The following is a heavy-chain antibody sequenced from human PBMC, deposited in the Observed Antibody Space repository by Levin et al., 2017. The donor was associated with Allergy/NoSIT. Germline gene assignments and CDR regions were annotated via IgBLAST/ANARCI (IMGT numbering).Heavy chain of an antibody. CDR2: ISHRGST. Sequence: SETLSLTCAVSGGSFGGYYWSWLRQPPGKGPEWIGEISHRGSTTYNPSLKSRVSISVDTCRNQFSVNLNSVTAADTAVYYCAVFSLRYGTFEIWGRGTMVTVSS. CDR1: GGSFGGYY. V-gene: IGHV4-34*01. J-gene: IGHJ3*02. CDR3: AVFSLRYGTFEI. D-gene: IGHD4-17*01.